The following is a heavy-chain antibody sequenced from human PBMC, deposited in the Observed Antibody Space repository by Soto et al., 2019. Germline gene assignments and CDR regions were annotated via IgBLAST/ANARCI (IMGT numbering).Heavy chain of an antibody. Sequence: EVQLVESGGGLVQPGGSLRLSCAASGFSFSSYWIHWVRQAPGKGLVWVSRIKTDGSSADYADSVKGRFTISRDNAKNTLYLQMNNLIGEDTAVYFCAKREGNTYGLFHWGQGTLVAVSS. CDR3: AKREGNTYGLFH. D-gene: IGHD5-18*01. V-gene: IGHV3-74*01. CDR1: GFSFSSYW. J-gene: IGHJ4*02. CDR2: IKTDGSSA.